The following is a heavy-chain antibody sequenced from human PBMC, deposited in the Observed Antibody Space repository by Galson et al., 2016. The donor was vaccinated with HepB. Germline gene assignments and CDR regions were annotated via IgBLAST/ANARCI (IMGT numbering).Heavy chain of an antibody. D-gene: IGHD2-15*01. CDR2: INTYNGNT. Sequence: SVKVSCKASGYTFTTYGISWVRQAPGQRLEWMAWINTYNGNTKYAQNLRGRVTMTTDAPTSTAYMELRSLRSDDTAVYYCARDLHKEDVVVSAPRPVDYWGQGTLVTVSS. J-gene: IGHJ4*02. CDR1: GYTFTTYG. V-gene: IGHV1-18*01. CDR3: ARDLHKEDVVVSAPRPVDY.